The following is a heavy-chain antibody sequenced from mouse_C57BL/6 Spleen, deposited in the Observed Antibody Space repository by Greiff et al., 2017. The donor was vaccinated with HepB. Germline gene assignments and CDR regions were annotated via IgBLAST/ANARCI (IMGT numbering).Heavy chain of an antibody. CDR3: TPRNYGSSPSWYFDV. V-gene: IGHV14-1*01. D-gene: IGHD1-1*01. Sequence: VQLKQSGAELVRPGASVKLSCTASGFNIKDYYMHWVKQRPEQGLEWIGRIDPEDGDTEYAPKFQGKATMTADTSSNTAYLQLSSLTSEDTAVYYCTPRNYGSSPSWYFDVWGTGTTVTVSS. CDR1: GFNIKDYY. J-gene: IGHJ1*03. CDR2: IDPEDGDT.